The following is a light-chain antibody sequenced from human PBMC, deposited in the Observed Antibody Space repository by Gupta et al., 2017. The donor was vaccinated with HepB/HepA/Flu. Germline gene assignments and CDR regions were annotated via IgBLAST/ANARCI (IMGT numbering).Light chain of an antibody. J-gene: IGKJ2*01. CDR1: QSVRTAY. CDR3: QQEDGSSFT. Sequence: IVLTQSPGTLSLSPGERATLSCRASQSVRTAYLAWYQQKPGQAPRPLIHSASSRATGVPNRFSGSGSGTEFTLTINRLEPEDFAVYYCQQEDGSSFTFGQGTKLDIK. CDR2: SAS. V-gene: IGKV3-20*01.